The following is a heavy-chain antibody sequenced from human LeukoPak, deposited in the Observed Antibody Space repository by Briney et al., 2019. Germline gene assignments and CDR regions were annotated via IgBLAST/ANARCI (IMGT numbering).Heavy chain of an antibody. V-gene: IGHV3-48*01. J-gene: IGHJ6*03. CDR3: ARDYVSGWYNYYYYYMDV. Sequence: PGGSLRLSCAASGFTFSSYSMNWVRQAPGKGLEWVSYISSSSSTIYYADSVKGRFTISRDNAKNSLYLQMNSLRAEDTAVYYCARDYVSGWYNYYYYYMDVWGKGTTVTVSS. CDR2: ISSSSSTI. CDR1: GFTFSSYS. D-gene: IGHD6-19*01.